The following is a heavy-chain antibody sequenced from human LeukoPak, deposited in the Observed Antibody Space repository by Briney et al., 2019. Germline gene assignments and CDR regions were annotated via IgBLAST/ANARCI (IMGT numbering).Heavy chain of an antibody. D-gene: IGHD1-1*01. J-gene: IGHJ4*02. CDR1: GFIFSDYG. V-gene: IGHV3-33*01. Sequence: GGSLRLSCAVSGFIFSDYGFHWVRQAPGKGLEWVAVTRFDGSIKQYADSVKGRFTISRDDSKNTLYLQMNFLKSEDTAVYYCARWGGTRQYYFDYWGQGTLVTDSS. CDR2: TRFDGSIK. CDR3: ARWGGTRQYYFDY.